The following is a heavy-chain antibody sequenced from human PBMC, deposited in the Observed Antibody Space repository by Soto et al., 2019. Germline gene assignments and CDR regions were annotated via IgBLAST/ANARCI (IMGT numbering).Heavy chain of an antibody. CDR1: GVTFISYA. CDR3: AKGYGDYAPYYYYYYMDV. D-gene: IGHD4-17*01. V-gene: IGHV3-23*01. CDR2: ISGSGGST. Sequence: PGGFLRLSCAASGVTFISYAMSWVRQAPGKELERISAISGSGGSTYYADSVKGRFTISRDNSKNTLYLQMNSLRAEDTAVYYCAKGYGDYAPYYYYYYMDVWGKGTTVTVSS. J-gene: IGHJ6*03.